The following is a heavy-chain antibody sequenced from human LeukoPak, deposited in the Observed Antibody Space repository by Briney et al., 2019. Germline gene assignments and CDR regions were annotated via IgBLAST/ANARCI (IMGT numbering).Heavy chain of an antibody. Sequence: PSETLSLTCAVYGGSFSGYYWSWIRQPPGKGLEWIGEINHSGSTNYNPSLKSRVTISVDTSKNQFSLKLSSVTAADTAVYYCARRFYYDSSGYYYGRKSTRDDAFDIWGQGTMVTVSS. CDR3: ARRFYYDSSGYYYGRKSTRDDAFDI. D-gene: IGHD3-22*01. V-gene: IGHV4-34*01. CDR2: INHSGST. J-gene: IGHJ3*02. CDR1: GGSFSGYY.